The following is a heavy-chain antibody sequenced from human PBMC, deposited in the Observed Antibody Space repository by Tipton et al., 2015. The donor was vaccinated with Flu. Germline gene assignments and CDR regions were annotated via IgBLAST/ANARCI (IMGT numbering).Heavy chain of an antibody. D-gene: IGHD3-10*01. V-gene: IGHV3-30*18. J-gene: IGHJ3*02. CDR3: ANGLLWFGESDAFDI. Sequence: SGFTFSSYGMRWVRQAPGKGLEWVAVISYDGSNKYYADSVKGRFTISRDNSKNTLYLQMNSLRAEDTAVYYCANGLLWFGESDAFDIWGQGTMVTVSS. CDR1: GFTFSSYG. CDR2: ISYDGSNK.